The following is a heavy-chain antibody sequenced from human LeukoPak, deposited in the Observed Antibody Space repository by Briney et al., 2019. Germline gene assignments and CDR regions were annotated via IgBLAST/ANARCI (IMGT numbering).Heavy chain of an antibody. J-gene: IGHJ4*02. CDR3: ARGSFPRSRIPTLTTGGNFDY. Sequence: SETLSLTCAVYGGSFSGYYWSWIRQPPGKGLEWIGEINHSGSTNYNPSLKSRVTISVDTSKNQFSLKLSSVTAADTAVYYCARGSFPRSRIPTLTTGGNFDYWGQGTLVTVSS. V-gene: IGHV4-34*01. CDR2: INHSGST. CDR1: GGSFSGYY. D-gene: IGHD4-17*01.